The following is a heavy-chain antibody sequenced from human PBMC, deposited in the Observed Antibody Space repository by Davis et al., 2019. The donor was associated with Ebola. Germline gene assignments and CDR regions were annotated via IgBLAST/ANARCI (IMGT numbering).Heavy chain of an antibody. CDR1: GGSISSSSYY. CDR3: ARRVGATIDY. Sequence: MPSETLSLTCTVSGGSISSSSYYWGWIRKPPGKGLEWIGSIYYSGSTYYNPSLKSRVTISVDTSKNQFSLKLSSVTAADTAVYYCARRVGATIDYWGQGTLVTVSS. J-gene: IGHJ4*02. CDR2: IYYSGST. V-gene: IGHV4-39*01. D-gene: IGHD1-26*01.